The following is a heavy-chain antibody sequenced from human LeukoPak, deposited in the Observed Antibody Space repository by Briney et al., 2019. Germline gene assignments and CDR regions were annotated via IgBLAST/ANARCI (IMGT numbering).Heavy chain of an antibody. J-gene: IGHJ3*02. D-gene: IGHD3-22*01. CDR1: GGSISSYY. V-gene: IGHV4-59*01. CDR2: IYYSGST. CDR3: ARDYLVYDSSGWSAFDI. Sequence: SETLSLTCTVSGGSISSYYWSWIRQPPGKGLEWIGYIYYSGSTNYNPSLKSRVTISVDTSKNQFSLKLSSVTAADTAVYYCARDYLVYDSSGWSAFDIWGQGTMVTVSS.